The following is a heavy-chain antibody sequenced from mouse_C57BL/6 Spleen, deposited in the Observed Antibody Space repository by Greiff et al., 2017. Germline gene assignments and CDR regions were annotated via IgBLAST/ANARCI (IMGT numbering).Heavy chain of an antibody. CDR3: ARYGTTVSYFDY. J-gene: IGHJ2*01. D-gene: IGHD1-1*01. V-gene: IGHV1-72*01. CDR1: GYTFTSYW. CDR2: IDPNSGGT. Sequence: VQLQQPGAELVKPGASVKLSCKASGYTFTSYWMHWVKPRPGRGREWIGRIDPNSGGTKYNEKFKSKATLTVDKPSSTAYMQLSSLTSEDSAVYYCARYGTTVSYFDYWGQGTTLTVSS.